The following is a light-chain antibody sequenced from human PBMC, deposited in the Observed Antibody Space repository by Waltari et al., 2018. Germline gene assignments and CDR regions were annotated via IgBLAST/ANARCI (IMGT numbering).Light chain of an antibody. CDR2: DVS. Sequence: QPALTQPASVSGSPGPSITIPCPGTSSDLGGYNYFPWYQQHPGKAPKLMIYDVSKRPSGVPDRFSGSKSGNTASLTISGLQAEDEADYYCCSYAGSYTYVVFGGGTKLTVL. V-gene: IGLV2-11*01. CDR1: SSDLGGYNY. J-gene: IGLJ2*01. CDR3: CSYAGSYTYVV.